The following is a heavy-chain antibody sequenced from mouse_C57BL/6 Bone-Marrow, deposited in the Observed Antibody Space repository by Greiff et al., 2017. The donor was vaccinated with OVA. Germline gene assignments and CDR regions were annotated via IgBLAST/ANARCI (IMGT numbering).Heavy chain of an antibody. CDR2: INYDGSST. CDR1: GFTFSDYY. D-gene: IGHD4-1*01. Sequence: EVQLVESEGGLVQPGSSMKLSCTASGFTFSDYYMAWVRQVPEKGLEWVANINYDGSSTYYLDSLKSRFIISRDNAKNILYLQMSSLKSEDTATYYGARELGRRGVDYWGQGTTLTVSS. CDR3: ARELGRRGVDY. J-gene: IGHJ2*01. V-gene: IGHV5-16*01.